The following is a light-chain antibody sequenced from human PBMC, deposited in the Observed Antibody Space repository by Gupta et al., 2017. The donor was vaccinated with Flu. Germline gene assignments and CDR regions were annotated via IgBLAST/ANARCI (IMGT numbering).Light chain of an antibody. CDR1: QSIGSS. CDR3: LQYYRWPRT. Sequence: SPATLSVSPGERVTLYCRASQSIGSSLAWYQQKPGQAPSLLISGASTRAAGISDRFSGSGFGTEFTLTVSSLQTEDFAVYYCLQYYRWPRTFGQGTKVEIK. V-gene: IGKV3-15*01. J-gene: IGKJ1*01. CDR2: GAS.